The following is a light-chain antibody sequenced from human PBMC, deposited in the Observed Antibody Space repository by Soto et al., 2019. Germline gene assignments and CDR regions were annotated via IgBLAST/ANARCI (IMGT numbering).Light chain of an antibody. V-gene: IGLV2-8*01. CDR2: EVN. J-gene: IGLJ1*01. CDR3: SSYAGINNLGV. CDR1: SSDVGGYKY. Sequence: QSILTQPPCASGSPGQSGTISYTGTSSDVGGYKYVSWYQQHPGKAPKLMIFEVNKRPSGVPDRFSGSKSGNTASLTVSGLQAEDEADYYCSSYAGINNLGVFGTGTKLTVL.